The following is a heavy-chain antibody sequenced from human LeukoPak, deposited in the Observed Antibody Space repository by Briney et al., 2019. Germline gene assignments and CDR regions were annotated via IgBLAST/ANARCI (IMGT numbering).Heavy chain of an antibody. V-gene: IGHV3-9*03. J-gene: IGHJ3*02. CDR3: AKAGHSGNAFDI. Sequence: GRSLRLSCAASGFTFDDYAMHWVRQAPGKGLEWVSGISWNSGSIGYADSVKGRFTISRDNAKNSLYLQMNSLRAEDMALYYCAKAGHSGNAFDIWGQGPMVTVSS. CDR1: GFTFDDYA. CDR2: ISWNSGSI.